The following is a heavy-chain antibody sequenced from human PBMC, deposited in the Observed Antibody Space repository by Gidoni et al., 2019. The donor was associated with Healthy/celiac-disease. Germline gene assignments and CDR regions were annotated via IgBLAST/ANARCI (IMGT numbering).Heavy chain of an antibody. Sequence: GYYMHWVRQAPGQGLEWMGWINPNSGGTNYAQKFQGRVTMTRDTSISTAYMELSRLRSDDTAVYYCANTVTTTDAFDIWGQGTMVTVSS. CDR3: ANTVTTTDAFDI. V-gene: IGHV1-2*02. J-gene: IGHJ3*02. CDR1: GYY. CDR2: INPNSGGT. D-gene: IGHD4-17*01.